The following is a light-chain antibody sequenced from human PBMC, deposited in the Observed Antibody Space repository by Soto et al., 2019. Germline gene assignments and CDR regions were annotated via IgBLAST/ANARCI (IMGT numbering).Light chain of an antibody. J-gene: IGKJ1*01. CDR2: GAS. Sequence: EIWLSHSPGTLSLSPGERATLSCSAIQSVRNNYLAWYQQRPGQAPRLLIHGASSRATGIPDRFSGSGSATDFTLTISRLEPEDFAVYYCQQYGTSPRTFGQGTKVDIK. V-gene: IGKV3-20*01. CDR3: QQYGTSPRT. CDR1: QSVRNNY.